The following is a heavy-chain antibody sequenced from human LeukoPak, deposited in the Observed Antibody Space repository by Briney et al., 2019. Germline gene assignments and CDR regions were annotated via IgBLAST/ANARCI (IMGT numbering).Heavy chain of an antibody. CDR1: GGKFSNYA. V-gene: IGHV1-69*04. CDR2: IIPILGLT. CDR3: ATFAVSAAVRSNWYFDL. J-gene: IGHJ2*01. D-gene: IGHD2-2*02. Sequence: ASVKVSCKASGGKFSNYAFSWVRQAPGQGLEWLGNIIPILGLTHYAQNFQGRVTITADESTTTAYMDLSSPVSEDTAVYYCATFAVSAAVRSNWYFDLWGRGTLVTVTS.